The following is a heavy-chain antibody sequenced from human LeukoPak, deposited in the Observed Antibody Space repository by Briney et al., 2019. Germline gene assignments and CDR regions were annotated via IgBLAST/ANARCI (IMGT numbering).Heavy chain of an antibody. CDR1: GYTFTSYG. Sequence: ASVKVSCKASGYTFTSYGISWVRQAPGQGLEWMGWISAYNGNTNYAQKLQGRVTMTTDTSTSTAYMELRSLRSDDMAVYYCARQGSLGGSTIPGDDYWGQGTLVTVSS. V-gene: IGHV1-18*03. D-gene: IGHD2-2*01. CDR2: ISAYNGNT. CDR3: ARQGSLGGSTIPGDDY. J-gene: IGHJ4*02.